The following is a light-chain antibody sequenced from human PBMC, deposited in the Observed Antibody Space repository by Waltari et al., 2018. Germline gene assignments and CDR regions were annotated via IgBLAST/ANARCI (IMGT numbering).Light chain of an antibody. CDR1: RSVSRS. CDR2: GAS. J-gene: IGKJ1*01. Sequence: SCRASRSVSRSLAWYQQKPGQAPRLLIYGASSRATGIPDRFSGGGSGTDFSLTVSRLEPEDFAVYYCQHYVRLPATFGQGTKVEIK. V-gene: IGKV3-20*01. CDR3: QHYVRLPAT.